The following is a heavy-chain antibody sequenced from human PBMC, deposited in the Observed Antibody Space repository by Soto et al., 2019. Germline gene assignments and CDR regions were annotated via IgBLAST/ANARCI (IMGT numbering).Heavy chain of an antibody. CDR1: GGSISSYY. Sequence: SETLSLTCTVSGGSISSYYWSWIRQPPGKGLEWIGYIYYSGSTNYNPSLRSRVTISVDTSKNQFSLKLSSVTAADTAVYYCAREGLPHYYYGMDVWGQGTTVT. V-gene: IGHV4-59*01. J-gene: IGHJ6*02. CDR2: IYYSGST. D-gene: IGHD5-18*01. CDR3: AREGLPHYYYGMDV.